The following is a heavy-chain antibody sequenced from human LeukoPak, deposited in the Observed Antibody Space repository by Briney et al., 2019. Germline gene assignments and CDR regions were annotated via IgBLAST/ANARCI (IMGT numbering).Heavy chain of an antibody. CDR1: GFTFSNYA. CDR3: AKVSQYTSGYLGWFDP. D-gene: IGHD3-22*01. CDR2: ISYDGSNK. V-gene: IGHV3-30-3*01. J-gene: IGHJ5*02. Sequence: GGSLRLSCAASGFTFSNYAMHGVRQAPGKGLEWVTVISYDGSNKYYADSVKGRFTISRDNSKNTLYLHMNSLRAEDTAVYYCAKVSQYTSGYLGWFDPWGQGTLVTVSS.